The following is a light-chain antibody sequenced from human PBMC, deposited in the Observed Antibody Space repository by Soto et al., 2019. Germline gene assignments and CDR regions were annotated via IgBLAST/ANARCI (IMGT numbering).Light chain of an antibody. CDR3: QHYNSYSEA. CDR2: AAS. CDR1: QDIRND. V-gene: IGKV1-6*01. Sequence: IQMTHSPSSLSASVGDTVTLTCRASQDIRNDLGWYQQKPGKAPKLLIYAASTLHSGVPSRFSGSGSGTDFTLTISSLQPEDFATYYCQHYNSYSEAFGQGTKVDIK. J-gene: IGKJ1*01.